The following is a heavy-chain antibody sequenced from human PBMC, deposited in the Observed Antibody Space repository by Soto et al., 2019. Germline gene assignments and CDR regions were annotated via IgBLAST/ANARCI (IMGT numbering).Heavy chain of an antibody. V-gene: IGHV3-7*01. Sequence: EVRLVESGGGLVQPGGSLRLSCAASGFPFSSHWMSWVRQAPGKGLEWLGNIHQGGSETHFADSVRGRFTISRDNAKNSLFLQLNSLRAEDTAVYYCAQAMAYAFHIWGQGTEVTVSS. CDR1: GFPFSSHW. CDR3: AQAMAYAFHI. D-gene: IGHD5-18*01. J-gene: IGHJ3*02. CDR2: IHQGGSET.